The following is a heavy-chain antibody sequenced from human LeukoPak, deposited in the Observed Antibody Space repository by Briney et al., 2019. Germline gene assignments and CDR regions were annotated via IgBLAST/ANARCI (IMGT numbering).Heavy chain of an antibody. V-gene: IGHV4-39*01. Sequence: TSETLSLTCTVSGGSISSSSYYWGWIRQPPGKGLEWIGSIYYSGSTHYNPSLKSRVTISVDTSKNQSSLKLSSVTTADAAVYYCARRAYCSGGSCYHNFDYWGQGTLVTVSS. CDR3: ARRAYCSGGSCYHNFDY. D-gene: IGHD2-15*01. CDR2: IYYSGST. CDR1: GGSISSSSYY. J-gene: IGHJ4*02.